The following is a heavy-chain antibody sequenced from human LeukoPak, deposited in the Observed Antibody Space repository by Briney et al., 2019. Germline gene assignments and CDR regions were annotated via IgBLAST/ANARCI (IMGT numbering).Heavy chain of an antibody. D-gene: IGHD3-22*01. CDR2: IYPGDSDT. V-gene: IGHV5-51*01. CDR3: ARLRDSSGYYYVDAFDI. J-gene: IGHJ3*02. Sequence: GESLKISCQGSGYSFTSYWIGWVRQLPGKGLEWMGIIYPGDSDTRYSPSFQGQVTFSADKSISTAYLQWSSLKASDTAMYYCARLRDSSGYYYVDAFDIWGQGTMVTVSS. CDR1: GYSFTSYW.